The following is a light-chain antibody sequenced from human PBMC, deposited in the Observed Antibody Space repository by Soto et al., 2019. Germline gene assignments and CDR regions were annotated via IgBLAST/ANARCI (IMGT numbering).Light chain of an antibody. CDR1: QSVSRTY. CDR3: QQYGSAPQT. Sequence: EIVLRHSPGTLSLSPGERGTLPCRASQSVSRTYLAWYQQKPGQAPRLLIYGPSKRASGIPARFSGSGSGTGFTLTISRLEPEDFSVYYCQQYGSAPQTVGQGTRMEI. J-gene: IGKJ2*01. V-gene: IGKV3-20*01. CDR2: GPS.